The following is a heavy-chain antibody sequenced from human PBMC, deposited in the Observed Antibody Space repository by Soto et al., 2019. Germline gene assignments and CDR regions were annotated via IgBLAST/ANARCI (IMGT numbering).Heavy chain of an antibody. CDR3: AGGYDILTGYPYFDY. D-gene: IGHD3-9*01. J-gene: IGHJ4*02. V-gene: IGHV4-34*08. Sequence: SETLSLTCAVYGGTFSGYYWSRILQPPGKGLEWIGEINHSGSTNYNPSLKSRVTISVDTSKNQFSLKLSSVTAADTAVYYCAGGYDILTGYPYFDYWGQGTLVTVSS. CDR2: INHSGST. CDR1: GGTFSGYY.